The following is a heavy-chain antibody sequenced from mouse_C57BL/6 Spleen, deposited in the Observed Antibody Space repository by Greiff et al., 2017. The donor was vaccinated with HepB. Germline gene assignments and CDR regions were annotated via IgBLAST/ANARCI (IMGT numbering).Heavy chain of an antibody. V-gene: IGHV14-4*01. Sequence: EVQGVESGAELVRPGASVKLSCTASGFNIKDDYMHWVKQRPEQGLEWIGWIDPENGDTEYASKFQGKATITADTSSNTAYLQLSSLTSEDTAVYYCTTWTNFDYWGQGTTLTVSS. D-gene: IGHD2-13*01. CDR1: GFNIKDDY. J-gene: IGHJ2*01. CDR2: IDPENGDT. CDR3: TTWTNFDY.